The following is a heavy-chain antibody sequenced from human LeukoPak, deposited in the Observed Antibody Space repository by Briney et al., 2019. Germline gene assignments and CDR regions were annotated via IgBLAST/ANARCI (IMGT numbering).Heavy chain of an antibody. CDR3: ARLALSLVRDFDF. J-gene: IGHJ4*02. V-gene: IGHV4-39*01. D-gene: IGHD3-10*01. Sequence: SETLSLTCSVAGGTIRSSSYYWAWIRPPPGKGLEWIGTIYYTESTSYSPSLKSRVIMTLDTSKNQSALQVNAVTASDRAVYYCARLALSLVRDFDFWGQGSLVTVSS. CDR1: GGTIRSSSYY. CDR2: IYYTEST.